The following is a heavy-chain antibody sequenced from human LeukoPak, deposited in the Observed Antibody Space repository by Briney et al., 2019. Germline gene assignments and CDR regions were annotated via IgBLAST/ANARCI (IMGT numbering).Heavy chain of an antibody. Sequence: ASVKVSCKASGYTFTVYYMHWVRQAPGQGLEWMGWINPNSGGTNYAQKFQGRVTMTRDTSISTAYMELSRLRSDDTAVYYCARDLGQLVRTYWFDPWGQGTLVTVSS. D-gene: IGHD6-6*01. CDR2: INPNSGGT. CDR1: GYTFTVYY. V-gene: IGHV1-2*02. J-gene: IGHJ5*02. CDR3: ARDLGQLVRTYWFDP.